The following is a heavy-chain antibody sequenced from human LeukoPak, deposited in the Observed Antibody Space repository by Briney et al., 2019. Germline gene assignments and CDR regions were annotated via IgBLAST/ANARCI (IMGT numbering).Heavy chain of an antibody. Sequence: GGSLRLSCAASGFTFSRYDMSWVRQAPGKGLEWVSAISGSGSSTYYADSVKGRFTISRDNSKNTLYLQMNSLRAEDTAVYYCARPAVRGVIIISYYFDYWGQGTLVTVSS. CDR3: ARPAVRGVIIISYYFDY. D-gene: IGHD3-10*01. CDR2: ISGSGSST. J-gene: IGHJ4*02. CDR1: GFTFSRYD. V-gene: IGHV3-23*01.